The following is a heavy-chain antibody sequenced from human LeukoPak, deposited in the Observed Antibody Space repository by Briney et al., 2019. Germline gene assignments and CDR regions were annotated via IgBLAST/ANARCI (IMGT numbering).Heavy chain of an antibody. CDR3: ARDTTIVVVPAAIGDFDY. CDR1: GFTFSSYW. CDR2: INSDGSST. D-gene: IGHD2-2*02. J-gene: IGHJ4*02. V-gene: IGHV3-74*01. Sequence: PGGSLRLSCAASGFTFSSYWMHWVRQAPGKGLVWVSRINSDGSSTSYADSVKGRFTISRDNAKNTLYLQMNSLRAEDTDVYYCARDTTIVVVPAAIGDFDYWGQGTLVTVS.